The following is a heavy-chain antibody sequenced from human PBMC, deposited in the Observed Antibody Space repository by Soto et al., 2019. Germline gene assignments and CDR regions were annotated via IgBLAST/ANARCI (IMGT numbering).Heavy chain of an antibody. D-gene: IGHD2-2*01. CDR3: AKDRSRYCSTTNCFRDWYFEL. CDR2: ISFDGGNK. V-gene: IGHV3-30*18. J-gene: IGHJ2*01. CDR1: EFTFSS. Sequence: QVQLVESGGGVVQPGGSLRLSCAASEFTFSSWVRQAPGKGLEWVTVISFDGGNKYYADSVKGRFTISRDSSKNTLYLQMNSLRTDDTAVYYCAKDRSRYCSTTNCFRDWYFELWGRGTLVTVSS.